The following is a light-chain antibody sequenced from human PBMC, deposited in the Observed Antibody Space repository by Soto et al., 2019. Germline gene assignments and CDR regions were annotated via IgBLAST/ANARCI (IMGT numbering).Light chain of an antibody. J-gene: IGKJ5*01. CDR1: RTVSNN. CDR2: GAS. CDR3: QQGNSFPIT. Sequence: EKVMTQSPASLSVSPWERATLSCRASRTVSNNLAWYQQKPGQAPRLLIYGASTRATGIPARFSGSGSGTEFTLTISSLRPEDFATYSCQQGNSFPITFGPGTRLEIK. V-gene: IGKV3-15*01.